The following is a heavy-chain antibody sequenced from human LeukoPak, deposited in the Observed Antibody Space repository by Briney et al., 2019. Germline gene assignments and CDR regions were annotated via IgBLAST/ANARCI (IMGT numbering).Heavy chain of an antibody. J-gene: IGHJ4*02. V-gene: IGHV4-31*03. CDR1: GDSISSGGYY. CDR3: ARSDRSGYYANY. Sequence: TLSLTCTVSGDSISSGGYYWSWIRQHPGKGLEWIGYVFYNGSPWYNPSLKSRLTISVDTSKNQFSLNLSSVTAADTALYYCARSDRSGYYANYWGQGTLVTVSS. CDR2: VFYNGSP. D-gene: IGHD3-22*01.